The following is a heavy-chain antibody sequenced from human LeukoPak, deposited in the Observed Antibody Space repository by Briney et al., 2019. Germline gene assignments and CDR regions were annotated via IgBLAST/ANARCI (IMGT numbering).Heavy chain of an antibody. D-gene: IGHD3-3*02. Sequence: PGGSLRLSCAASGFTFSSYGMHWVRQAPGKGLEWVAFIRYDGSNKYYADSVKGRFTISRANSKNTLYLQMNSLRAEDTAVYYCAKDRHSIPRAIDYWGQGTLVTVSS. J-gene: IGHJ4*02. V-gene: IGHV3-30*02. CDR1: GFTFSSYG. CDR2: IRYDGSNK. CDR3: AKDRHSIPRAIDY.